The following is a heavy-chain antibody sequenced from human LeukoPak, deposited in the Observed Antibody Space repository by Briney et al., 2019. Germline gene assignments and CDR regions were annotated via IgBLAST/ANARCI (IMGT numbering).Heavy chain of an antibody. CDR2: ISAYSANT. D-gene: IGHD3-22*01. Sequence: GASVKVSCKASGYTFTTYGFSWVRQAPGQGLEWMGWISAYSANTNSAQKFQGRVTLTTDTSTSTAYMELRSLRSGDTAVYYCARDKGHMYYFDSSGLDYWGQGTLVTVSS. V-gene: IGHV1-18*01. J-gene: IGHJ4*02. CDR3: ARDKGHMYYFDSSGLDY. CDR1: GYTFTTYG.